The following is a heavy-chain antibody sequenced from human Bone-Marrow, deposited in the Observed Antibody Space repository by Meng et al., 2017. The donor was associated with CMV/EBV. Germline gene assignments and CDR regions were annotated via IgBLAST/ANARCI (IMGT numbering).Heavy chain of an antibody. CDR3: ARTQIAVEAGGTKTKYYYYGLDV. J-gene: IGHJ6*02. D-gene: IGHD6-13*01. CDR2: MNANSGNT. CDR1: GYTFSTYD. Sequence: ASVKVSCKASGYTFSTYDINWVRLATGQVLEWMGWMNANSGNTGYAQKFQGRVSMTRDTSTSTAYMELSSLRSEETAVYFCARTQIAVEAGGTKTKYYYYGLDVWGQGTTVTVSS. V-gene: IGHV1-8*02.